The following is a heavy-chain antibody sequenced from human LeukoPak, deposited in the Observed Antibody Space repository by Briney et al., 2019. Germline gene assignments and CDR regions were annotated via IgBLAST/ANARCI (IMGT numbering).Heavy chain of an antibody. J-gene: IGHJ3*02. D-gene: IGHD2-2*01. CDR2: IRYDGSNK. CDR3: AKDPRSQLPSASDI. V-gene: IGHV3-30*02. Sequence: GGSLRLSCAASGFTFSSYGMHWVRQAPGKGLEWVAFIRYDGSNKYYADSVKGRFTISRDNSKNTLYLQMNSLRAEDTAVYYCAKDPRSQLPSASDIWGQGTMVTVSS. CDR1: GFTFSSYG.